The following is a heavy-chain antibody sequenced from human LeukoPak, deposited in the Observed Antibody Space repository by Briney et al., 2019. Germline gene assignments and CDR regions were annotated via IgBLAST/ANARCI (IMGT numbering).Heavy chain of an antibody. CDR1: GYTFTSYG. CDR2: ISAYNGNT. J-gene: IGHJ3*02. V-gene: IGHV1-18*01. Sequence: ASVKVSCKASGYTFTSYGISWVRQAPGQGLEWMGWISAYNGNTNYAQKLQSRVTMTTDTSTSTAYMELRSLRSDDTAVYYCARDSPIFLPIDAFDIWGQGTMVTVSS. D-gene: IGHD3-9*01. CDR3: ARDSPIFLPIDAFDI.